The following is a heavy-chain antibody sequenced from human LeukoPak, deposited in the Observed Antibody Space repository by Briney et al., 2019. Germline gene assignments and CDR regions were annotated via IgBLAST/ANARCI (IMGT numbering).Heavy chain of an antibody. CDR1: GFTFSNAW. V-gene: IGHV3-23*01. J-gene: IGHJ3*02. D-gene: IGHD6-19*01. CDR2: ISGSGGST. Sequence: GGSLRLSCAASGFTFSNAWMSWVRQAPGKGLEWVSAISGSGGSTYYADSVKGRFTISRVNSKNTLYLQMNSLRAEDTAVYYCAKTKAKSGLGDAFDIWGQGTMVTVSS. CDR3: AKTKAKSGLGDAFDI.